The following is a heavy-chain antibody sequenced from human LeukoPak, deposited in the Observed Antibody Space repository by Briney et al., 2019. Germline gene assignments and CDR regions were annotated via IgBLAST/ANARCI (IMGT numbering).Heavy chain of an antibody. V-gene: IGHV3-53*01. J-gene: IGHJ4*02. D-gene: IGHD1-1*01. CDR2: IYRDGST. CDR1: GFAVSSYY. CDR3: ATETWKD. Sequence: PGGSLRLSCAASGFAVSSYYMSWVRQAPGKGLEWVSVIYRDGSTSHADSVKGRITISRDNSRNTIYLQMNSLRAEDTAVYYCATETWKDWGQGTLVTVSS.